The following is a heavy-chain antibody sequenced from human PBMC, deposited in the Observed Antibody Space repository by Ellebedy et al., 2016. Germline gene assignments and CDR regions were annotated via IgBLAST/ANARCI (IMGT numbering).Heavy chain of an antibody. V-gene: IGHV3-23*01. CDR1: GFTFSTHS. J-gene: IGHJ4*02. CDR3: ARLTDY. D-gene: IGHD3-9*01. Sequence: GESLKISXAASGFTFSTHSMSWVRQAPGKGLEWVSGISAGTGTTYYADSVKGRFTISRDNSKNTLYLQMNSLRADETAVYYCARLTDYWGQGTLVTVSS. CDR2: ISAGTGTT.